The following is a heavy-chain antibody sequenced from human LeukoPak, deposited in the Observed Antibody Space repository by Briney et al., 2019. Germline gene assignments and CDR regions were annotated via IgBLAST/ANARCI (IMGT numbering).Heavy chain of an antibody. CDR2: INHSGST. J-gene: IGHJ4*02. CDR1: GGSFSSYY. V-gene: IGHV4-34*01. CDR3: ARQSRRNYYGSGSSNNYFDY. D-gene: IGHD3-10*01. Sequence: SETLSLTCAVYGGSFSSYYWTWIRQPPGKGLEWIGEINHSGSTSYRPSLKSRVTISVDTSKNQFSLKLSSVTAADTAVYYCARQSRRNYYGSGSSNNYFDYWGQGTLVTVSS.